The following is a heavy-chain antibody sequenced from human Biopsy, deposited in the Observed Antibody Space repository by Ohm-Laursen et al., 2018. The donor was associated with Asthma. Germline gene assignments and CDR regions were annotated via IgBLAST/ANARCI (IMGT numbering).Heavy chain of an antibody. D-gene: IGHD3-22*01. CDR2: IHSGGTS. CDR1: GFAVSRDY. Sequence: SLRLSCSASGFAVSRDYMFWVRQAPGKGLEWVSVIHSGGTSHTADSVRGRFTISRDYSKNTLYLQMHSLRAEDTAVYYCARGDSSNWSHYYFDYWDQGTLVTVSS. J-gene: IGHJ4*02. CDR3: ARGDSSNWSHYYFDY. V-gene: IGHV3-53*01.